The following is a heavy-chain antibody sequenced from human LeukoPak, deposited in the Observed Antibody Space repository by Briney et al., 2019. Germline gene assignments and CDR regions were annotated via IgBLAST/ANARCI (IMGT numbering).Heavy chain of an antibody. J-gene: IGHJ4*02. Sequence: ASVKVSCKATGYTFTGYYMHWVRQAPGQGLEWMGWINPNSGGTNYAQKFQGRVTMTRDTSISTAYMELSRLRSDDTAVYYCTSGSYYRDYFDYWGQGTLVTVSS. CDR2: INPNSGGT. CDR3: TSGSYYRDYFDY. D-gene: IGHD1-26*01. V-gene: IGHV1-2*02. CDR1: GYTFTGYY.